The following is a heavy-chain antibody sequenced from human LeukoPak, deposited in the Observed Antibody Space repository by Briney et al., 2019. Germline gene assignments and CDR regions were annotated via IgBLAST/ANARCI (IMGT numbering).Heavy chain of an antibody. CDR1: GFTFSSSS. J-gene: IGHJ4*02. CDR3: ARNAEVGSSSDY. Sequence: GGSLRLSCAASGFTFSSSSMTWVRQAPGKGLEWVSSISTSGDYKYYADSVKGRFTISRDNAKNSLYLQMNSLRAEDTAVYYCARNAEVGSSSDYWGQGTLVTVSS. D-gene: IGHD3-10*01. CDR2: ISTSGDYK. V-gene: IGHV3-21*01.